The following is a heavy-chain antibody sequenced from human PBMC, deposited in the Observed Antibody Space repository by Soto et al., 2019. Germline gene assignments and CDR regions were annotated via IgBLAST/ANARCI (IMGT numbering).Heavy chain of an antibody. J-gene: IGHJ4*02. CDR2: IIPILGIA. V-gene: IGHV1-69*04. CDR3: ARDLMSVVVPAAMAFDY. Sequence: GASVKVSCKASGGTFSSYTISWVRQAPGQGLEWMGRIIPILGIANYAQKFQGRVTITADKSTSTAYMELSSLRSEDTAVYYCARDLMSVVVPAAMAFDYWGQGTLVTVSS. CDR1: GGTFSSYT. D-gene: IGHD2-2*01.